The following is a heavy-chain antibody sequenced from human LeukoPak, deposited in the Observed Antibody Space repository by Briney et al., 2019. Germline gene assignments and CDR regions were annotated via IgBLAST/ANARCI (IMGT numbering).Heavy chain of an antibody. CDR2: IIPIFGTA. D-gene: IGHD1-26*01. Sequence: SVKVSCKTSGDTFSSYAISWVRQAPGQGLEWMGGIIPIFGTANYAQKFQGRVTITADESTSTAYMELSSLRSEDTAVYYCARYIVGATTALDYWGQGTLVTVSS. CDR3: ARYIVGATTALDY. CDR1: GDTFSSYA. J-gene: IGHJ4*02. V-gene: IGHV1-69*01.